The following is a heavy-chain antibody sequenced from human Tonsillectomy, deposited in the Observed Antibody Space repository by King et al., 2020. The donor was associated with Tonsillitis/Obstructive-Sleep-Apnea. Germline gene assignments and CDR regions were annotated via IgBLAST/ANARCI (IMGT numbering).Heavy chain of an antibody. CDR1: GFTFSGSA. CDR3: TRATTVTSTFDI. Sequence: VQLVESGGGLVQPGGSLKLSCAASGFTFSGSAMHWVRQASGKGLEWLGRIRSKANSYATAYAASVKGRFTISRDDSKNTAYLQMNSRKTEDSAVYYCTRATTVTSTFDIWGQGTMVTVSS. V-gene: IGHV3-73*01. CDR2: IRSKANSYAT. J-gene: IGHJ3*02. D-gene: IGHD4-17*01.